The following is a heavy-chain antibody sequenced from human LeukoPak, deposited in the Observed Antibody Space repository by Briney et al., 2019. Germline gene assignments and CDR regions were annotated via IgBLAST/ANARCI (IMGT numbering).Heavy chain of an antibody. Sequence: QPGGSLRLSCAASGFTFSNYWIHWVRQAPGKGLVWVSRINPAGNYVNYADSVKGRFTISRDNAKNTVYLQMNRLRAGDTALFYCVRDWDHFDFDSWGQGTLVIVSS. CDR1: GFTFSNYW. CDR2: INPAGNYV. J-gene: IGHJ5*01. V-gene: IGHV3-74*01. D-gene: IGHD1-26*01. CDR3: VRDWDHFDFDS.